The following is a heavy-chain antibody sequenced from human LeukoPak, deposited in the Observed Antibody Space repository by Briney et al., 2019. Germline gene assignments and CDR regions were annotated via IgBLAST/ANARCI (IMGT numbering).Heavy chain of an antibody. CDR2: ISGSGGST. CDR1: GFTFSSYA. V-gene: IGHV3-23*01. D-gene: IGHD3-3*01. Sequence: GGSLRLSCAASGFTFSSYAMSWVRQTPGKGLEWVSAISGSGGSTYYADSVKGRFTISRDNSKNTLYLQMNSLRAEDTAVYYCAKWAGYYDFWSGYYYWGQGTLVTVSS. CDR3: AKWAGYYDFWSGYYY. J-gene: IGHJ4*02.